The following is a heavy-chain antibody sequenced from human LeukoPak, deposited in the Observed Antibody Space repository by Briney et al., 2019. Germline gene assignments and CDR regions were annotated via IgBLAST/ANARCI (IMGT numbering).Heavy chain of an antibody. Sequence: PGGSLRLSCAASGFTFNDFGMHWVRQAPGKGLEWVAFIRYDGSNKYYTDSVKGRFTISRDNSKNTLYLQMNSLRAEDTAVYYCAKIPNYYDSSAYYVYWGQGTLVTVSS. CDR3: AKIPNYYDSSAYYVY. V-gene: IGHV3-30*02. J-gene: IGHJ4*02. CDR2: IRYDGSNK. CDR1: GFTFNDFG. D-gene: IGHD3-22*01.